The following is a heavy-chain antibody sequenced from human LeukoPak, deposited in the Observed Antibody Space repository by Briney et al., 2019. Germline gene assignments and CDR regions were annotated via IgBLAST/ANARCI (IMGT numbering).Heavy chain of an antibody. CDR1: GFTFDDYA. Sequence: GGSLRLSCAASGFTFDDYAMHWVRQAPGQGQEWVCLISWDGGSTYYADSVKGRFTISRDNSKNSLYLQMPSLRAEDTALYYCAKDSHYLYCRRTSCSLKNWGQGTLVTVSS. CDR2: ISWDGGST. CDR3: AKDSHYLYCRRTSCSLKN. D-gene: IGHD2-2*01. V-gene: IGHV3-43D*03. J-gene: IGHJ4*02.